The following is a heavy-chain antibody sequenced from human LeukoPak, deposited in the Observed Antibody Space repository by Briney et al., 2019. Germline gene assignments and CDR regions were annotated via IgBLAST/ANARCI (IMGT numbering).Heavy chain of an antibody. Sequence: GGSLRLSCAASGLTFNTYAMSWVRQAPGKGLQWVSTVSGSGAGTFYGDSVKGRFTISRDNSNNTLFLQMNSLSADDTAVYFCAKGPRAGLRYWYFDLWGRGSLVTVSS. CDR2: VSGSGAGT. D-gene: IGHD2-21*02. V-gene: IGHV3-23*01. CDR3: AKGPRAGLRYWYFDL. CDR1: GLTFNTYA. J-gene: IGHJ2*01.